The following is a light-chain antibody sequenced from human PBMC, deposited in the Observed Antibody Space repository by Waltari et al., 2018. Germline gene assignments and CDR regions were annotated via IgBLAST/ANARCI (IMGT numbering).Light chain of an antibody. V-gene: IGKV1-39*01. CDR2: AAS. J-gene: IGKJ3*01. Sequence: DIQMTQSPSSLSASVRDRDTITGRATQSISSYLNWYQQKQGKAHELLIYAASNLQSGVPSRFSGSGSGTDFTLTISSLQPEDFATYYCQQRFTFGPGTKVDVK. CDR3: QQRFT. CDR1: QSISSY.